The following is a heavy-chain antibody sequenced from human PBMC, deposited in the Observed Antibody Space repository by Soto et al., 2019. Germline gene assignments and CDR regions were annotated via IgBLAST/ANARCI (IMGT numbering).Heavy chain of an antibody. Sequence: SETLSLTCSVCGASIISNDWWIWIRQTPGKGLEWIGEIFHSGRTNYSPSFKSRVTISVDTSKSQFSLEMASVTAADTAVYYCARANLRSGWTFDHWGQGSPGTVS. D-gene: IGHD6-19*01. V-gene: IGHV4-4*02. CDR3: ARANLRSGWTFDH. J-gene: IGHJ4*02. CDR1: GASIISNDW. CDR2: IFHSGRT.